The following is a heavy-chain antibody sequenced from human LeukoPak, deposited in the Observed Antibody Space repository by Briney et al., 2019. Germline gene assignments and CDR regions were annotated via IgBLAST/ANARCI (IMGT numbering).Heavy chain of an antibody. CDR2: MYLSGTA. V-gene: IGHV4-4*02. CDR3: AGLVGRYSSGLYYYYFDY. Sequence: PSGTLSLTCTVSGDSINSLDLWSWVRQPPGKGLEWIGEMYLSGTAHSNPSVKSRVTISIDKSKNQFFLNLSSVTAADTAVYYCAGLVGRYSSGLYYYYFDYWGQGTLVTVSS. D-gene: IGHD3-22*01. CDR1: GDSINSLDL. J-gene: IGHJ4*02.